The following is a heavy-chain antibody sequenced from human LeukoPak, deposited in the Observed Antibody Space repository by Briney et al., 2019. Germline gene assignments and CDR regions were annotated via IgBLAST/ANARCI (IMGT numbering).Heavy chain of an antibody. CDR1: GFSFSTYW. D-gene: IGHD3-16*01. V-gene: IGHV3-7*01. Sequence: GGSLRLSCEASGFSFSTYWMTWVRQAPGKGLEWEANMNEDGSEKNYLDSVKGRFTISRDNAKNSLYLQMNSLRVEDTATYYCTKGGHLDYWGQGTLVTVSS. CDR3: TKGGHLDY. CDR2: MNEDGSEK. J-gene: IGHJ4*02.